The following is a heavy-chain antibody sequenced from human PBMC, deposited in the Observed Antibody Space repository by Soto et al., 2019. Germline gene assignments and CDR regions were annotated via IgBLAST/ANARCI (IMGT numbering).Heavy chain of an antibody. V-gene: IGHV4-34*01. CDR1: GGSFSGYY. Sequence: PSETLSLTCVVYGGSFSGYYWSWIRQPPGKGLEWIGEINHSGSTNYNPSLKSRVTISVDTSKNQFSLKLSSVTAADTAVYYCAREGSSSSLYYYYYYMDFRGKGTSVTVSS. CDR2: INHSGST. J-gene: IGHJ6*03. CDR3: AREGSSSSLYYYYYYMDF. D-gene: IGHD6-6*01.